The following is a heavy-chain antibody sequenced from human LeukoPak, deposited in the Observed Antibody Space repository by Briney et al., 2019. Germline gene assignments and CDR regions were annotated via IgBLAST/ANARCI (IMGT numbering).Heavy chain of an antibody. J-gene: IGHJ4*02. V-gene: IGHV1-18*01. CDR3: ARDSVDGSGTYYNDSPDY. D-gene: IGHD3-10*01. Sequence: ASVKVSCKASGYTFTSYGISWVRPAPGQGRGWMAWISAYNGNTDYAQNLRGRVTMTTDTSTSTAYMELRSLRSDDTAVYYCARDSVDGSGTYYNDSPDYWGQGTLVTVSS. CDR1: GYTFTSYG. CDR2: ISAYNGNT.